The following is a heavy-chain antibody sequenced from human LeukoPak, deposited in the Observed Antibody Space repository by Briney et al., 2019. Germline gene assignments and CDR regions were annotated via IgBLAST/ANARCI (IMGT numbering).Heavy chain of an antibody. V-gene: IGHV4-34*01. Sequence: SETLSLTCAVYGGSFSGYYWSWIRQPPGKGLEWLGEINHSGSTNYNPSLKSRVTISVDTSKNQFSLKLSSVTAADTAVYYCARGDVAAAGKRFFDYWGQGTLVTVSS. CDR3: ARGDVAAAGKRFFDY. J-gene: IGHJ4*02. CDR1: GGSFSGYY. CDR2: INHSGST. D-gene: IGHD6-13*01.